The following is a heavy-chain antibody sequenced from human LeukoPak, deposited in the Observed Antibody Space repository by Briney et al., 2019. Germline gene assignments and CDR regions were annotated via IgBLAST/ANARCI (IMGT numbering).Heavy chain of an antibody. CDR2: IKQDGSEK. CDR3: AKDASGSYATRYAFDI. V-gene: IGHV3-7*03. D-gene: IGHD1-26*01. CDR1: GFTFSSYW. J-gene: IGHJ3*02. Sequence: PGGSLRLSCAASGFTFSSYWMSWVRQAPGKGLEWVANIKQDGSEKYYVDSVKGRFTISRDNAKNSLYLQMDSLRAEDTAVYYCAKDASGSYATRYAFDIWGQGTMVTVSS.